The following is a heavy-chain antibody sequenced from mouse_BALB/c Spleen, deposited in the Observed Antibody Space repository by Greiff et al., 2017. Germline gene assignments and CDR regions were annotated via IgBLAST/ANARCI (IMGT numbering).Heavy chain of an antibody. D-gene: IGHD1-1*01. CDR3: ARDYYGSSPYYYAMDY. J-gene: IGHJ4*01. Sequence: VQLQQSGAELVRPGVSVKISCKGSGYTFTDYAMHWVKQSHAKSLEWIGVISTYYGDASYNQKFKGKATMTVDKSSSTAYMELARLTSEDSAIYYCARDYYGSSPYYYAMDYWGQGTSVTVSS. V-gene: IGHV1S137*01. CDR2: ISTYYGDA. CDR1: GYTFTDYA.